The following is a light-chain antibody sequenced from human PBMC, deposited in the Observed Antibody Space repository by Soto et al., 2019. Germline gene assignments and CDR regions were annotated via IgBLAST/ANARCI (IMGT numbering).Light chain of an antibody. CDR1: QSIYSW. CDR2: TAS. Sequence: MQMTHSPSTLSSSVGYRVTITCRASQSIYSWLSWYQQKPGKAPNILIYTASTLEIGVPSRFSGSGSGTEFTLTISSLQPDDFATYYCQQYSSSSPWTFGQWTKV. V-gene: IGKV1-5*03. CDR3: QQYSSSSPWT. J-gene: IGKJ1*01.